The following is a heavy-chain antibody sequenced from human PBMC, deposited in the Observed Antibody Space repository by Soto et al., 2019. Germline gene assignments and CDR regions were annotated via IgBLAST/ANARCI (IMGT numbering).Heavy chain of an antibody. V-gene: IGHV4-61*01. CDR2: IYYSGST. CDR3: ARRNVAAAGADY. D-gene: IGHD6-13*01. CDR1: GGSVSSGSYY. Sequence: PSETLSLTCTVSGGSVSSGSYYWSWIRQPPGKGLEWIGYIYYSGSTNYNPSLKSRVTISVDTSKNQFSLKLSSVTAADTAVYYCARRNVAAAGADYWGQGTPVTVSS. J-gene: IGHJ4*02.